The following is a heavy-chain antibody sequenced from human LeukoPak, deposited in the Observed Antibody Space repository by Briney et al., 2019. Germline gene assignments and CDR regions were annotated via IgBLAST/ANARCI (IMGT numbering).Heavy chain of an antibody. V-gene: IGHV1-8*03. CDR3: ARGPANSVVPAAIDYYYYYMDV. J-gene: IGHJ6*03. CDR2: MNPNSGNT. Sequence: GASVKVSCKASGYTFTSYDINWVRQATGQGLEWMGWMNPNSGNTGYAQKFQGRVTITRNTSISTAYMELSSLRSEDTAVYYCARGPANSVVPAAIDYYYYYMDVWGKGTTVTVSS. CDR1: GYTFTSYD. D-gene: IGHD2-2*02.